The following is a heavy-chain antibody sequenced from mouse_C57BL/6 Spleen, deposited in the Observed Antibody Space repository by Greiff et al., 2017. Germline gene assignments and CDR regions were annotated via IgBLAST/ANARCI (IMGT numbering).Heavy chain of an antibody. D-gene: IGHD4-1*01. CDR3: ARHEEEGTGPFAY. CDR1: GYAFSSSW. V-gene: IGHV1-82*01. Sequence: QVQLQQSGPELVKPGASVKISCKASGYAFSSSWMNWVKQRPGKGLEWIGRIYPGDGDTNYNGKFKGKATLTADKSSSTAYMQLSSLTSEDSAVYFCARHEEEGTGPFAYWGQGTLVTVSA. J-gene: IGHJ3*01. CDR2: IYPGDGDT.